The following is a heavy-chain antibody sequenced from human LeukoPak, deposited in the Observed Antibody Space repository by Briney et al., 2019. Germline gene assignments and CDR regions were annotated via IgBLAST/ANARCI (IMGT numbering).Heavy chain of an antibody. CDR2: INPSGGST. D-gene: IGHD3-3*01. CDR1: GYTFTSYY. CDR3: ARDGWENDFWSRGAFDI. V-gene: IGHV1-46*01. J-gene: IGHJ3*02. Sequence: GASVKVSCKASGYTFTSYYMHWVRQAPGQGLEWMGIINPSGGSTSYAQKFQGRVTMTRDTSTSTVYMELSSLRSEDTAVYYYARDGWENDFWSRGAFDIWGQGTMVTVSS.